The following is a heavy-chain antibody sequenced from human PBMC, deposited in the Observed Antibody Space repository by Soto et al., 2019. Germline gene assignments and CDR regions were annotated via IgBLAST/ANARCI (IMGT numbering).Heavy chain of an antibody. Sequence: SETLSLTCAVSGASISNDAYSWSWIRQPPGKGLEWIGYMYHSGSTYYNPSLKSRVTMSVDRSKNQFSLNLGPVTAADTAVYYCAREVAVAQVYYAMDVWGQGTTVTVSS. J-gene: IGHJ6*02. CDR2: MYHSGST. V-gene: IGHV4-30-2*01. CDR3: AREVAVAQVYYAMDV. D-gene: IGHD6-19*01. CDR1: GASISNDAYS.